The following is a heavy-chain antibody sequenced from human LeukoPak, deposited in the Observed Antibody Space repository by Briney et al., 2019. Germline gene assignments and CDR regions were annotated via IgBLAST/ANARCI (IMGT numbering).Heavy chain of an antibody. CDR2: IYYSGNT. D-gene: IGHD3-3*01. CDR3: ARESTSSEFDY. Sequence: SETLSLTCTVSGGSISSHYWSWIRQPPGKGLGWIGYIYYSGNTNDNPSLKSRVTISVDTSKNQFSLKLSSVTAADTAVYYCARESTSSEFDYWGQGTLVTVSS. J-gene: IGHJ4*02. CDR1: GGSISSHY. V-gene: IGHV4-59*11.